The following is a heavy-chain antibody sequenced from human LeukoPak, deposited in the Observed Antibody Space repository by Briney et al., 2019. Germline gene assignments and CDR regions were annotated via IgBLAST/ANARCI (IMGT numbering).Heavy chain of an antibody. V-gene: IGHV3-23*01. CDR3: ANADGYSSGWFRFDY. Sequence: GGSLRLSCAASGFTFSSYAMSWVRQAPGKGLEWVSVISGSGGSTYYADSVKGRFTISRDNSKNTLYLQMNSLRAEDTAVYYCANADGYSSGWFRFDYWGQGTLVTVSS. J-gene: IGHJ4*02. D-gene: IGHD6-19*01. CDR2: ISGSGGST. CDR1: GFTFSSYA.